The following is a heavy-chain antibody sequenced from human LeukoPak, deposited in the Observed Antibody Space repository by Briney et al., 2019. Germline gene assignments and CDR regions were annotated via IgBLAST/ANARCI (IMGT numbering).Heavy chain of an antibody. Sequence: GGSLRLSCAASGFTFSDYYMSWIRQAPGKGLXWVSYISSSGSTIYYADSVKGRFTISRDNAKNSLYLQMNSLRAEDTAVYYCARDKSEGAFDIWGQGTMVTVSS. CDR1: GFTFSDYY. J-gene: IGHJ3*02. V-gene: IGHV3-11*01. CDR2: ISSSGSTI. CDR3: ARDKSEGAFDI.